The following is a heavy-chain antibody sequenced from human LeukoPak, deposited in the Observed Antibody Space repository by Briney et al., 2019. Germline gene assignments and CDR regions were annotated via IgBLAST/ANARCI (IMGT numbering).Heavy chain of an antibody. CDR2: IKSKTDGGTT. CDR3: TTDTWFGESQEYYFDY. CDR1: GFTFSNAW. Sequence: GGSLRLSCAASGFTFSNAWMSWVRQAPGKGLEWVGRIKSKTDGGTTDYAAPVKGRFTISRDDSKNTLYLQMNSLKTEDTAVYHCTTDTWFGESQEYYFDYWGQGTLVTVSS. D-gene: IGHD3-10*01. V-gene: IGHV3-15*01. J-gene: IGHJ4*02.